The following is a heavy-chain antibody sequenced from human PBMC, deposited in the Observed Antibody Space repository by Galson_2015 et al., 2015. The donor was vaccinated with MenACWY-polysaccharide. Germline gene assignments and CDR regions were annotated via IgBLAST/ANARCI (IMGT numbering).Heavy chain of an antibody. V-gene: IGHV4-59*13. CDR1: GGPFRSYC. D-gene: IGHD2-2*01. Sequence: EPLSFPFQAFGGPFRSYCWSWPGRPQGKGLEGIGLIYYRGLTYYNSSLSSRITISVDTSKNQFSLKQYSVTAADTSLYYCARFGVTPPSSSQYHLHFWGQGTLVTVSS. CDR2: IYYRGLT. J-gene: IGHJ4*02. CDR3: ARFGVTPPSSSQYHLHF.